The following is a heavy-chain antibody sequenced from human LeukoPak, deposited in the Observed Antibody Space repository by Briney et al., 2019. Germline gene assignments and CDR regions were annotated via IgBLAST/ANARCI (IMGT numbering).Heavy chain of an antibody. CDR1: GFTFSSYS. D-gene: IGHD6-25*01. CDR2: ISSSSSYI. CDR3: ARSLFGGYLPAKFDY. V-gene: IGHV3-21*04. J-gene: IGHJ4*02. Sequence: GGSLRLSCAASGFTFSSYSMNWVRQAPGKGLEWVSSISSSSSYIYYADSVKGRFTISRDNAKNSLYLQMNSLRAEDTAVYYCARSLFGGYLPAKFDYWGQGTLVTVSS.